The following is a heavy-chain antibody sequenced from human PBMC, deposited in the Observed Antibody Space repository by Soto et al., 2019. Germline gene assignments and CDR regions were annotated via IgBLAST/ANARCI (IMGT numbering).Heavy chain of an antibody. CDR3: ARVRWTVAGPGHFDY. CDR1: GGSISSYY. Sequence: QVQLQESGPGLVKPSETLSLTCTVSGGSISSYYWSWIRQPPGKGLEWIGYIYYSGSTNYNPSLKSRVTISVDTSQNQFSLKLSSVTAADTPVYYCARVRWTVAGPGHFDYWGQGTLVTVSS. V-gene: IGHV4-59*01. D-gene: IGHD6-19*01. CDR2: IYYSGST. J-gene: IGHJ4*02.